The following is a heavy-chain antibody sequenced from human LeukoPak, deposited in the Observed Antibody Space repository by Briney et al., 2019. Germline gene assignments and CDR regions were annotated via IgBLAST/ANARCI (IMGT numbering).Heavy chain of an antibody. V-gene: IGHV5-51*01. Sequence: GESLKISCKGSGYSFTSYWIGWVRQMPGKGLEWMGITYPGDSDTRYSPSFQGQVTISADKSISTAYLQWSSLKASDTAIYYCARHIVTGTSSFYAFDLWGQGTMVTVSS. CDR3: ARHIVTGTSSFYAFDL. D-gene: IGHD1-7*01. J-gene: IGHJ3*01. CDR1: GYSFTSYW. CDR2: TYPGDSDT.